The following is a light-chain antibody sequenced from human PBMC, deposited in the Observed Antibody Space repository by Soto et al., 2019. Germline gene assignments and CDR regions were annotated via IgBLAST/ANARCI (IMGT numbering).Light chain of an antibody. J-gene: IGLJ1*01. V-gene: IGLV1-47*01. CDR3: AAWDDSLSGRYV. CDR1: SSKIGSNY. Sequence: QSALTQPPSASGTPGQRVTISCSGSSSKIGSNYVYWYQQLPGTAPKLLIYRNNQRPSGVPDRFSSSKSGTSASLAISGLRSEVEADYYCAAWDDSLSGRYVFGTGTKVTVL. CDR2: RNN.